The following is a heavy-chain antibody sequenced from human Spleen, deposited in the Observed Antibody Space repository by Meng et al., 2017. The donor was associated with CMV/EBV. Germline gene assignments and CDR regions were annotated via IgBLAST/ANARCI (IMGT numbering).Heavy chain of an antibody. CDR2: ISSSSSTI. D-gene: IGHD1-1*01. Sequence: LSLTCAASGFTFSSYSMNWVRQAPGKGLEWVSYISSSSSTIYYADSVKGRFTISRDNAKNSLYLQMNSLRAEDTAVYYCATYWSADYWGQGTLVTVSS. J-gene: IGHJ4*02. CDR3: ATYWSADY. CDR1: GFTFSSYS. V-gene: IGHV3-48*04.